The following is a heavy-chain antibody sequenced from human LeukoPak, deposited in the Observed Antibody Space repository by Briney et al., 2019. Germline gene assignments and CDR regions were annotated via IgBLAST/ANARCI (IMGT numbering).Heavy chain of an antibody. D-gene: IGHD6-19*01. J-gene: IGHJ4*02. CDR1: GGSISSTNW. V-gene: IGHV4-4*02. CDR3: ARGVIAVAGPIDY. Sequence: PSETLSLTCTVSGGSISSTNWWNWVRQPPGQGLEWIGEIHHSGIANFNPSLRSRVTISVDKSKNHFSLNLNSVTAADTAVYYCARGVIAVAGPIDYWGQGTLVTVSS. CDR2: IHHSGIA.